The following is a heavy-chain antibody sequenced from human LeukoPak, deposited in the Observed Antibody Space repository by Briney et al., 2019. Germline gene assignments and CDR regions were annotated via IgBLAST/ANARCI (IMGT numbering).Heavy chain of an antibody. Sequence: SETLSLTCTVSGGSISSYYWSWIRQPAGKGLEWIGRIYTSGSTNYNPSLKSRVTMSVDTSKNQFSLKLSSVTAADTAVYYCARDSLSSSWYKPEYFDYWGQGTLVTVSS. CDR2: IYTSGST. V-gene: IGHV4-4*07. J-gene: IGHJ4*02. CDR1: GGSISSYY. D-gene: IGHD6-13*01. CDR3: ARDSLSSSWYKPEYFDY.